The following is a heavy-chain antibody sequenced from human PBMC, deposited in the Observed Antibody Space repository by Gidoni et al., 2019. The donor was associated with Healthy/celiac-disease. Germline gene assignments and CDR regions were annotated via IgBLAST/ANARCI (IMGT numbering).Heavy chain of an antibody. V-gene: IGHV4-39*01. CDR3: ARHDGSSWGGDYYGMDV. D-gene: IGHD6-13*01. CDR1: GGSISSSSYY. J-gene: IGHJ6*02. Sequence: QLQLQESGPGLVKPSETLSLTCTVPGGSISSSSYYWGWIRQPPGKGPEWIGSIYYSGSTYYNPSLKSRVTISGDTSKNQFSLKLSSVTAADPAVYYWARHDGSSWGGDYYGMDVWGQGTTVTVSS. CDR2: IYYSGST.